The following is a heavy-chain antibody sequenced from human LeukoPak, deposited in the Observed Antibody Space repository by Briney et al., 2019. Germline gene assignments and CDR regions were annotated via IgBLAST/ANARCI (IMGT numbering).Heavy chain of an antibody. CDR2: IRSNSDGGTI. Sequence: GGSLRLSRATSGFTFSNAWMNWVRQAPGKGLEWVGRIRSNSDGGTIDYAAPVKGRFALSGDDSKNTLYLQMNSLQTEDTAVYYCATDFYDTTWGQGTLVTVSS. V-gene: IGHV3-15*07. CDR3: ATDFYDTT. J-gene: IGHJ5*02. D-gene: IGHD3-22*01. CDR1: GFTFSNAW.